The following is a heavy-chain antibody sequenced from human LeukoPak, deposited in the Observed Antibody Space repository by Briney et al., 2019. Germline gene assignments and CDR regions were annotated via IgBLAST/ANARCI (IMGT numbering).Heavy chain of an antibody. CDR1: GFTLSDYY. CDR2: ISGSGTNI. J-gene: IGHJ4*02. CDR3: ARDVGSWGIPPYFDY. Sequence: TGGSLRLSCAASGFTLSDYYMSWIRQAPGKGLEWVSYISGSGTNIKYADSAKGRFTIFRDNSKNSLYLQTNSLRAEDTAVYYCARDVGSWGIPPYFDYWGQGTLVTVSS. V-gene: IGHV3-11*01. D-gene: IGHD7-27*01.